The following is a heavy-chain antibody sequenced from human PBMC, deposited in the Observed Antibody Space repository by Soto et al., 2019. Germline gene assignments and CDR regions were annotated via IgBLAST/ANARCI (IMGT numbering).Heavy chain of an antibody. CDR3: ARGLVVPAARWHYYYYYMDV. Sequence: GASVKVSCKASGYTFTSYAMHWVRQAPGQRLEWMGWINAGNGNTKYSQKFQGRVTITRDTSASTAYMELSSLRSEDTAVYYCARGLVVPAARWHYYYYYMDVWGKGTTVTVSS. J-gene: IGHJ6*03. CDR1: GYTFTSYA. D-gene: IGHD2-2*01. V-gene: IGHV1-3*01. CDR2: INAGNGNT.